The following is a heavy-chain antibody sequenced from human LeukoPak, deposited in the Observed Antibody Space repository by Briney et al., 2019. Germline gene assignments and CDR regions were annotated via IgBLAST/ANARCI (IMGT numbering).Heavy chain of an antibody. V-gene: IGHV3-73*01. D-gene: IGHD3-22*01. J-gene: IGHJ4*02. CDR2: IRSKANSYAT. CDR1: VFTFSGSA. Sequence: GGSLRLSCAASVFTFSGSAMHWVRQASGKGLEGVGRIRSKANSYATAYAASVKGRFTISRDDSTNTAYLQMNSLKTEDTAVYYCTRQAYDSSGYYYFSFDYWGQGTLVTVSS. CDR3: TRQAYDSSGYYYFSFDY.